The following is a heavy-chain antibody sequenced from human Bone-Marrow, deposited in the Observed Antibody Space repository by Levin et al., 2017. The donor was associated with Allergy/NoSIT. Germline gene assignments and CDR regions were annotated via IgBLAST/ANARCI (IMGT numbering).Heavy chain of an antibody. CDR2: IYSGGST. D-gene: IGHD3-22*01. V-gene: IGHV3-53*01. CDR1: GFTVSSNY. J-gene: IGHJ1*01. Sequence: PGGSLRLSCAASGFTVSSNYMSWVRQAPGKGLEWVSVIYSGGSTYYADSVKGRFTISRDNSKNTLYLQMNSLRAEDTAVYYCARGVPYYYDSSDEEYFQHWGQGTLVTVSS. CDR3: ARGVPYYYDSSDEEYFQH.